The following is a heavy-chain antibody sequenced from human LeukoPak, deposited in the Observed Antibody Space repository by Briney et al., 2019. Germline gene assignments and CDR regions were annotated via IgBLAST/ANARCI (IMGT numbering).Heavy chain of an antibody. D-gene: IGHD2-2*01. Sequence: SLTLSCPASGCTFDDFGMLWVRQPAAKGLEGVSRINWNGSSRGYADSVKGRFTISRDNAKNSLYLQMDNLRVEDTALYYCSRAGDTTEEYCSSTSSFQFDFWGKGTLVTVSS. CDR1: GCTFDDFG. J-gene: IGHJ4*02. CDR3: SRAGDTTEEYCSSTSSFQFDF. V-gene: IGHV3-20*04. CDR2: INWNGSSR.